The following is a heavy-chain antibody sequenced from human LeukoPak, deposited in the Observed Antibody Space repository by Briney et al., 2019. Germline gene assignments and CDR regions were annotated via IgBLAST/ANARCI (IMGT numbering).Heavy chain of an antibody. CDR1: GGSISSSGYY. V-gene: IGHV4-30-2*01. CDR3: ARSSEYSSSSD. CDR2: IYHSGSA. Sequence: SQTLSLTCTVSGGSISSSGYYWSWMRQPPGKGLEWIGYIYHSGSAYYNPSLKSRVTISVDRSKNQFSLKLSSVTAADTAVYYCARSSEYSSSSDWGQGTLVTVSS. D-gene: IGHD6-6*01. J-gene: IGHJ4*02.